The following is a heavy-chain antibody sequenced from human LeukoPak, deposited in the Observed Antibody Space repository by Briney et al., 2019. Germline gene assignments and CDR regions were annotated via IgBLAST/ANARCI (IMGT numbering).Heavy chain of an antibody. Sequence: GGSLRLSCAASGFTFSDYAMNWVRQAPGKGLEWVSGISSSGSSTFYADSVKGRFTISRDNSKNTLYLQMNNLRAEDTAVYYCAKGVSGSHAVYFDYWGQGTLVTVSS. CDR1: GFTFSDYA. CDR2: ISSSGSST. D-gene: IGHD1-26*01. CDR3: AKGVSGSHAVYFDY. J-gene: IGHJ4*02. V-gene: IGHV3-23*01.